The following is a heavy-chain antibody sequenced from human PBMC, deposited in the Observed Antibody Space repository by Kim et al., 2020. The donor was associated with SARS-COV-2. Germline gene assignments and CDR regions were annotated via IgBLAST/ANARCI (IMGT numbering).Heavy chain of an antibody. D-gene: IGHD3-16*01. V-gene: IGHV4-39*01. Sequence: SETLSLTCTVSGGSISSSSYYWGWIRQPPGKGLEWIGSIYYSGSTYYNPSLKSRVTISVDTSKNQFSLKLSSVTAADTAVYYCARQGTYYDYIWGSWSFDYWGQGTLVTVSS. CDR1: GGSISSSSYY. CDR2: IYYSGST. CDR3: ARQGTYYDYIWGSWSFDY. J-gene: IGHJ4*02.